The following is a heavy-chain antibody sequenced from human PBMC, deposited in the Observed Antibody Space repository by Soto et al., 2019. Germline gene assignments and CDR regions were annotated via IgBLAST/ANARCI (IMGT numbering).Heavy chain of an antibody. D-gene: IGHD3-3*01. CDR3: ATFTDFWSGYYIRSDWFDP. V-gene: IGHV1-24*01. CDR2: FDPEDGET. Sequence: ASVKVSCKVSGYTLTELSMHWVRPAPGKGLEWMGGFDPEDGETIYAQKFQGRVTMTEDTSTDTAYMELSSLRSEDTAVYYCATFTDFWSGYYIRSDWFDPWGQGTLVTVSS. CDR1: GYTLTELS. J-gene: IGHJ5*02.